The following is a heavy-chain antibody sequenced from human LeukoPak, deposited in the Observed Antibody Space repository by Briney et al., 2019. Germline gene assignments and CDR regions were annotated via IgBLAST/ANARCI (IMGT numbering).Heavy chain of an antibody. CDR2: INAGNGNT. D-gene: IGHD2-15*01. V-gene: IGHV1-3*01. J-gene: IGHJ4*02. Sequence: ASEKVSCKASGYTFTSYAMHWVRQAPGQRLEWMGWINAGNGNTKYSQKFQGRVTITRDTSASTAYMELSSLRSEDTAVYYCARGGLVVAATIDYWGQGTLVTVSS. CDR1: GYTFTSYA. CDR3: ARGGLVVAATIDY.